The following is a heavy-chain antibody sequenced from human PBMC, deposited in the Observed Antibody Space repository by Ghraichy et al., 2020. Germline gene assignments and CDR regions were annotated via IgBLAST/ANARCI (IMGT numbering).Heavy chain of an antibody. CDR3: AVWFGEFPLRSAFDI. J-gene: IGHJ3*02. Sequence: SETLSLTCTVSGGSISSGSYYWSWIRQPAGKGLEWIGRIYTSGSTNYNPSLKSRVTISVDTSKNQFSLKLSSVTAADTAVYYCAVWFGEFPLRSAFDIWGQGTMVTVSS. V-gene: IGHV4-61*02. CDR1: GGSISSGSYY. D-gene: IGHD3-10*01. CDR2: IYTSGST.